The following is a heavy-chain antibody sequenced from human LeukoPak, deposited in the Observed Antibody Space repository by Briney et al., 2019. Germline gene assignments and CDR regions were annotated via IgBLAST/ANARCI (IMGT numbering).Heavy chain of an antibody. CDR1: RFTFSSYA. D-gene: IGHD3-22*01. J-gene: IGHJ4*02. CDR3: AKGPFYYYDTSGYPG. CDR2: IRYDGSNK. Sequence: PGGSLRLSCAASRFTFSSYAMSWVRQAPGKGLEWVAFIRYDGSNKYYADSVKGRFTISRDNSKNTLYLQMNSLRAEDTAVYYCAKGPFYYYDTSGYPGWGQGTLVTVSS. V-gene: IGHV3-30*02.